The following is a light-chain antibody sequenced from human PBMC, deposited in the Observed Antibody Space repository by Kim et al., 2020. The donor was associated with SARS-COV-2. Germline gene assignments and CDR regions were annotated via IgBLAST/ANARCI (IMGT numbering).Light chain of an antibody. Sequence: QPVLTQPPSVSGAPGQRVTISCTGSSSNIGAGYDVHWYQQLPGTAPKLLIYGNNNRPSGVPDRFSGSKSGTSASLAITGLQAEDEADYYCQSYDNSLSGYVFGTGTKVTVL. CDR1: SSNIGAGYD. V-gene: IGLV1-40*01. J-gene: IGLJ1*01. CDR3: QSYDNSLSGYV. CDR2: GNN.